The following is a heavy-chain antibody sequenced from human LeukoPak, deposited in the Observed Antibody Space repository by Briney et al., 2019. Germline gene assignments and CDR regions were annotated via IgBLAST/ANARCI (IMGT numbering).Heavy chain of an antibody. CDR3: AKAVAAAGTTYYFDY. CDR2: ISWNSGTI. J-gene: IGHJ4*02. CDR1: GFTFDDYA. Sequence: GGSLRLSCAASGFTFDDYAMHWVRQAPGKGLEWVSGISWNSGTIGYADSVKGRFTISRDNAKNSLYLQINSLRAEHTALYYCAKAVAAAGTTYYFDYWGQGTLVTVSS. D-gene: IGHD6-13*01. V-gene: IGHV3-9*01.